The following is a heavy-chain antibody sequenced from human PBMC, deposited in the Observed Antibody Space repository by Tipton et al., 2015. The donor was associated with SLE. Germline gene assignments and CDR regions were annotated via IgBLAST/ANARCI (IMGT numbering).Heavy chain of an antibody. Sequence: EASGFTFSDYAMTWVRQAPGKGLEWVSTINDGGYTTYYADSVRGRFTISRDNSKNTLYLQMNSLRADDTAVYFCAKETTQPGGYWGQGTLVTVSS. D-gene: IGHD1-14*01. CDR1: GFTFSDYA. J-gene: IGHJ4*02. CDR3: AKETTQPGGY. V-gene: IGHV3-23*01. CDR2: INDGGYTT.